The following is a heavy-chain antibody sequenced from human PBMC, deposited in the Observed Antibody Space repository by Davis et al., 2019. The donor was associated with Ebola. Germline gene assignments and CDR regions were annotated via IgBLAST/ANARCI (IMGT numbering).Heavy chain of an antibody. V-gene: IGHV3-23*01. CDR1: GFTFSSYA. CDR2: ISGSGGST. D-gene: IGHD2-2*01. CDR3: ATWGPVVVPAANRDFSAFDI. J-gene: IGHJ6*04. Sequence: PGGSLRLSCAASGFTFSSYAMSWVRQAPGKGLEWVSAISGSGGSTYYADSVKGRFTISRDNSKNTLYLQMNSLRAEDTAVYYCATWGPVVVPAANRDFSAFDIWGKGTPVTVSS.